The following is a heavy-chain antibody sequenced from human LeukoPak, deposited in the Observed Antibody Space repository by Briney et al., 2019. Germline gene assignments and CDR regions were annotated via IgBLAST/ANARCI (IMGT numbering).Heavy chain of an antibody. J-gene: IGHJ6*02. D-gene: IGHD6-19*01. CDR3: AKGRSPLGGSGWPYYYYGMDV. CDR1: GFTFSSYG. Sequence: GGSLRLSCAASGFTFSSYGMHWVRQAPGKGLEWVAFIRYDGSNKYYADSVKGRFTISRDNSKNTLYLQMNSLRAEDTAVYYCAKGRSPLGGSGWPYYYYGMDVWGQGTTVTVSS. V-gene: IGHV3-30*02. CDR2: IRYDGSNK.